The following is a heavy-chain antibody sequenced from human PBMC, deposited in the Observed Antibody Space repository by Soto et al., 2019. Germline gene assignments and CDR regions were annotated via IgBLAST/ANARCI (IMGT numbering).Heavy chain of an antibody. D-gene: IGHD3-3*01. CDR2: INTDGSMT. J-gene: IGHJ6*02. CDR1: GFIFSNYW. Sequence: PGGSLRLSCAASGFIFSNYWMYWVRQAPGKGLVWVSRINTDGSMTNYADSVKGRFTISRDNSKNTLYLQMNSLRAEDTAVYYCARDPRFLSGDEMNYYYYGMDVWGQGTTVTVSS. V-gene: IGHV3-74*01. CDR3: ARDPRFLSGDEMNYYYYGMDV.